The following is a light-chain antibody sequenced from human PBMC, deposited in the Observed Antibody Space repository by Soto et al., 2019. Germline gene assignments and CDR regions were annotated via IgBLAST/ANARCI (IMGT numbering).Light chain of an antibody. Sequence: QSVLTQPASVSGSPGQAITISCTGTSSDVGSYDYVSWYQQHPGKAPKLTLYEVTKRPSGVSNRFSGSKSGNTASLTISGLQADDEADYYCCAYAGSSILVFGGGTQLTVL. J-gene: IGLJ2*01. CDR3: CAYAGSSILV. CDR2: EVT. V-gene: IGLV2-23*02. CDR1: SSDVGSYDY.